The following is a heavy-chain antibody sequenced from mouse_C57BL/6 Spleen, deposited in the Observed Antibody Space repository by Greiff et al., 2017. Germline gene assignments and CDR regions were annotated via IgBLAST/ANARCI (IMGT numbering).Heavy chain of an antibody. J-gene: IGHJ2*01. CDR1: GFTFSDYG. CDR3: AIMVTGYYFDY. V-gene: IGHV5-17*01. D-gene: IGHD2-2*01. Sequence: EVHLVESGGGLVKPGGSLKLSCAASGFTFSDYGMHWVRQAPEKGLEWVAYISSGSSTIYYADTVKGRFTISRDNAKNTLFLQMTSLRSEDTAMYYCAIMVTGYYFDYWGQGTTLTVSS. CDR2: ISSGSSTI.